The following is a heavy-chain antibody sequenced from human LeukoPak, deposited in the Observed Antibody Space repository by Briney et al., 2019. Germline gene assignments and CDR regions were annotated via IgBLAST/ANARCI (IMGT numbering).Heavy chain of an antibody. D-gene: IGHD1-7*01. V-gene: IGHV4-39*01. Sequence: SETLSLTCAVSGGSITTGRYYWAWVRQAPGTGLEWIASIYYKGTTFNNPSLRSRVTMSVDTSKNQFSLNLRSVTAADAAVYYCARMTPSRTFDPWGQGIQVTVSS. CDR1: GGSITTGRYY. CDR3: ARMTPSRTFDP. J-gene: IGHJ5*01. CDR2: IYYKGTT.